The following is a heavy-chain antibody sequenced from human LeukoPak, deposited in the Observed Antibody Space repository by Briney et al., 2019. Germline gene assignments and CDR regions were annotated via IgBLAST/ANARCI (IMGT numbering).Heavy chain of an antibody. CDR2: ISSSSSTI. CDR3: ARLDDAFDV. D-gene: IGHD3-9*01. CDR1: GFTFSTYS. J-gene: IGHJ3*01. V-gene: IGHV3-48*01. Sequence: GGSLRLSCAASGFTFSTYSMNWVRQAPGKGLEWVSYISSSSSTIYYADSVKGRFTIPRDNAKNSLYLQMNSLRAEDTAVYYCARLDDAFDVWGQGTMVTVSS.